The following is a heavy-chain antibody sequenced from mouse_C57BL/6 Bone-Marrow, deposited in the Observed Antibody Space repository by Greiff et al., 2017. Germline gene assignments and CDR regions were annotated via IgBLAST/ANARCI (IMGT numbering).Heavy chain of an antibody. D-gene: IGHD2-3*01. CDR3: ALYDGYYLYYAMDD. V-gene: IGHV1-19*01. J-gene: IGHJ4*01. CDR2: INPYNGGT. CDR1: GYTFTDYY. Sequence: SGPVLVKPGASVKMSCKASGYTFTDYYMNWVKQSHGKSLEWIGVINPYNGGTSYNQKFKGKDTLTVDKSSSTAYMELNSLTSEDSAVYYCALYDGYYLYYAMDDWGQGTSVTVSS.